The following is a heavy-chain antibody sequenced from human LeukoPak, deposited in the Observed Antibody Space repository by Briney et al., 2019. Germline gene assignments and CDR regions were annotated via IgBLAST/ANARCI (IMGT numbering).Heavy chain of an antibody. CDR3: ARGGYSYGSWYFDL. CDR2: INHSGST. Sequence: PENLSLTWAVYGGSFSGYYWSWIRQPPGKGLEWLGEINHSGSTNYNPSLKSRVTVSVDTSKNQFSLKLSSVTAADTAVYYCARGGYSYGSWYFDLWGRGTLVTVSS. CDR1: GGSFSGYY. D-gene: IGHD5-18*01. J-gene: IGHJ2*01. V-gene: IGHV4-34*01.